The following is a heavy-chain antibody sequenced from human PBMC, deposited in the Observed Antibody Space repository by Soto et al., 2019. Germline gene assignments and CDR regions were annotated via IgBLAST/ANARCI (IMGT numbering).Heavy chain of an antibody. CDR1: GFTFSTYA. Sequence: GGSLRLSCTASGFTFSTYAMSWVRQAPGEGLEWVSSISENGVYTDYADSVKGRFTISRDNSKNTLYVQMTSLRAEDTAVYYCAKETSPNTYYTFDFWGRGTVVTVSS. J-gene: IGHJ3*01. V-gene: IGHV3-23*01. CDR3: AKETSPNTYYTFDF. D-gene: IGHD1-26*01. CDR2: ISENGVYT.